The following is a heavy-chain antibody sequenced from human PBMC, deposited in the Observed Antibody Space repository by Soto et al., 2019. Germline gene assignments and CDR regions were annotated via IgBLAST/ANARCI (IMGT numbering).Heavy chain of an antibody. J-gene: IGHJ4*02. Sequence: QVQLLESGGGVVQPGRSLRLSCAASGFTFNSYGMHWVRQAPGKGLEWVALIWYDGRNTYYADSVKGRFTVSRDNSKNTLSMQMTSLRAEDTAVYYCATGRSRYSDYDLDYWGQGTLVTVSS. D-gene: IGHD5-12*01. V-gene: IGHV3-33*01. CDR2: IWYDGRNT. CDR1: GFTFNSYG. CDR3: ATGRSRYSDYDLDY.